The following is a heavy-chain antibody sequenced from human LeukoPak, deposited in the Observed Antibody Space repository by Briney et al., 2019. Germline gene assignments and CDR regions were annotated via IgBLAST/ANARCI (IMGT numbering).Heavy chain of an antibody. CDR3: ARGITIFGVAIIQFFDY. D-gene: IGHD3-3*01. J-gene: IGHJ4*02. CDR1: GGSISSSSYY. Sequence: SETLSLTCTVSGGSISSSSYYWGWIRQPPGKGLEWIGSIYYSGSTYYNPSLKSRVTISVDTSKNQFSLKLSSVTAADTAVYYCARGITIFGVAIIQFFDYWGQGTLVTVSS. CDR2: IYYSGST. V-gene: IGHV4-39*01.